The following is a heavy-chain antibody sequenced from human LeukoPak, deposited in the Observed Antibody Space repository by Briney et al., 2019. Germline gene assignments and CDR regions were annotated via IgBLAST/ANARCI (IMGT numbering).Heavy chain of an antibody. V-gene: IGHV4-59*01. Sequence: SETLSLTCSVSGGSISGYYWNWIRQPPGKGLEWIAYIYDTGSTSYNPSLKSRVTISVDTSSNQFSLKLNSVTAADTAVYYCARERSSDALDIWGQGTMVTVSS. CDR2: IYDTGST. CDR3: ARERSSDALDI. J-gene: IGHJ3*02. CDR1: GGSISGYY.